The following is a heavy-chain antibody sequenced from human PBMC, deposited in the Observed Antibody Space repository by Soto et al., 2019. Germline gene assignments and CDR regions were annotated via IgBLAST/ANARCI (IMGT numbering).Heavy chain of an antibody. CDR3: ARSRYTSGWWTTPFGY. CDR1: GGSISSYY. CDR2: IYYSGST. V-gene: IGHV4-59*01. D-gene: IGHD6-19*01. J-gene: IGHJ4*02. Sequence: QVQLQESGPGLVKPSESLSLTCAVSGGSISSYYWSWIRQPPGKGLEWIGYIYYSGSTNYNPSLKSRVTISVDTSKNQFSLKLTSVTAADTAVYYCARSRYTSGWWTTPFGYWGQGTLVTVSS.